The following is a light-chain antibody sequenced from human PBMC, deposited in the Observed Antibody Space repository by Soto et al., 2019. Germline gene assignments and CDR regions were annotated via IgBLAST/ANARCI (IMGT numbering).Light chain of an antibody. CDR1: SCNIGNNY. CDR3: GAWDSNLRAFV. J-gene: IGLJ1*01. CDR2: ENN. V-gene: IGLV1-51*02. Sequence: QSVLTQPPSVSAAPVQKVTISCSGSSCNIGNNYVSRYQQLLGTAAKLLIDENNKRPSGIPDRFSGYKSGTSATLGITGLQTGDEADYYCGAWDSNLRAFVFGTGTKLTVL.